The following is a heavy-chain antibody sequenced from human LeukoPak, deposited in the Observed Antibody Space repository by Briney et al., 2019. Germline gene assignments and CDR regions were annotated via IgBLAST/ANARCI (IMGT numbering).Heavy chain of an antibody. D-gene: IGHD2-2*01. CDR1: GGSISSYY. CDR2: IYYSGST. V-gene: IGHV4-39*01. J-gene: IGHJ3*02. CDR3: AVYCSSTSCYARRAFDI. Sequence: SETLSLTCTVSGGSISSYYWGWIRQPPGKGLEWIGSIYYSGSTYYNPSLKSRVIISEDTSKNQFSLKLSSVTAADTAVYYCAVYCSSTSCYARRAFDIWGQGTAVTVSS.